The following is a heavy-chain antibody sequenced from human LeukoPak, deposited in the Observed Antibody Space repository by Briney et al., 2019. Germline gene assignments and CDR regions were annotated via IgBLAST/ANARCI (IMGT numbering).Heavy chain of an antibody. Sequence: GGSLRLSCAASGFTLSTYWMHWVRQAPGKGLVWVSRINPDGSTTTYADSVEGRFTISRDNAKNTLYLQMSSPRAEDTAVYYCARVGVGMYHLDHWGQGTLVTVSS. CDR2: INPDGSTT. CDR1: GFTLSTYW. J-gene: IGHJ4*02. V-gene: IGHV3-74*01. D-gene: IGHD2-2*01. CDR3: ARVGVGMYHLDH.